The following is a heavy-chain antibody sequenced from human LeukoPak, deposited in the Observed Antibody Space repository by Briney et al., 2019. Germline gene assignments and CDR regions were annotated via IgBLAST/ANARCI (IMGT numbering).Heavy chain of an antibody. J-gene: IGHJ4*02. V-gene: IGHV3-15*01. CDR2: IKSKTDGGTT. CDR1: GFTVSSNY. D-gene: IGHD1-26*01. Sequence: GGSLRLSCAASGFTVSSNYMSWVRQAPGKGLEWVGRIKSKTDGGTTDYAAPVKGRFTISRDDSRNTLYLQMNSPKTEDTAVYYCTTRGGSFSIFDYWGQGTLVTVSS. CDR3: TTRGGSFSIFDY.